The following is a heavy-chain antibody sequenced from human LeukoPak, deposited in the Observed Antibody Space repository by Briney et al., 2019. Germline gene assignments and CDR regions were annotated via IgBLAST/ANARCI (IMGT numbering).Heavy chain of an antibody. CDR1: GYTFTGYY. CDR2: INPNSGGT. D-gene: IGHD3-10*01. Sequence: ASVKVSCKASGYTFTGYYMHWVRQAPGQGLEWMGWINPNSGGTNYAQKFQGRVTMTRDTSISTAYMELSRLRSDDTAVYYCARPRVRGSYFDYWGQGTLATVSS. CDR3: ARPRVRGSYFDY. J-gene: IGHJ4*02. V-gene: IGHV1-2*02.